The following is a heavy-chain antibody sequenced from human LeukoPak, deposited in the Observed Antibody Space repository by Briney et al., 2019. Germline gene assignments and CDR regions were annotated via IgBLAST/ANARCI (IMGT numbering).Heavy chain of an antibody. CDR2: ISSSGFTI. V-gene: IGHV3-11*01. D-gene: IGHD6-13*01. Sequence: PGGSLRLSCAASGLTFSDYYMSWLRQAPGKGLEWVSYISSSGFTIDYADSVKGRFTISRDNAKNSLYLQMNSLRAEDTAVYYCARDVRARLADGYYMDVWGKGTTVTVSS. CDR3: ARDVRARLADGYYMDV. J-gene: IGHJ6*03. CDR1: GLTFSDYY.